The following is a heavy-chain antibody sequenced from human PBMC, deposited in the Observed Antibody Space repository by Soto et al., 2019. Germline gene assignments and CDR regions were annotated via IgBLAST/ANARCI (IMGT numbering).Heavy chain of an antibody. Sequence: QVQLQESGPGLVKPSQTLSLTCTVSGGSISSGGYYWRWIRQHPGKGLEWIGYIYYSGSTYYNPSLKSRVTISVDTSKNQFSLKLSSVTAADTAVYYCARDGGLLWSFDYWGQGTLVTVAA. CDR2: IYYSGST. V-gene: IGHV4-31*03. CDR3: ARDGGLLWSFDY. J-gene: IGHJ4*02. CDR1: GGSISSGGYY. D-gene: IGHD1-26*01.